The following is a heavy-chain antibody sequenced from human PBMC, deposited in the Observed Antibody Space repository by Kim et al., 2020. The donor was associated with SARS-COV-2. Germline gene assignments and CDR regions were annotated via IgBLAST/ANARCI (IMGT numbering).Heavy chain of an antibody. J-gene: IGHJ4*02. D-gene: IGHD2-8*01. V-gene: IGHV3-23*01. Sequence: GGSLRLSCAASGFSFNDYAMNWVRQAPGKGLEWVSSITSSGLITSYSDSVKGRFTISRDNSRSTLFLQMNSLRAEDTAVYYCSKSLNGGNKLYCDHWGQGILVTVSS. CDR3: SKSLNGGNKLYCDH. CDR2: ITSSGLIT. CDR1: GFSFNDYA.